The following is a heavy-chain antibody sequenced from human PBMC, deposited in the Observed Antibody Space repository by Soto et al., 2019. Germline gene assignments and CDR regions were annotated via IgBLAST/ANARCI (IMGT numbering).Heavy chain of an antibody. V-gene: IGHV1-69*06. CDR3: ARGGNNWKYAYYYYGMDV. Sequence: QVQLVQSGAEVKKPGSSVKVSCKASVGTFSSYAISWVRQAPGQGLEWMGGIIPIFGTANYAQKFQGRVTITADKSTSTAYMELSSLRSEDTAVYYCARGGNNWKYAYYYYGMDVWGQGPTVPVSS. J-gene: IGHJ6*02. CDR2: IIPIFGTA. CDR1: VGTFSSYA. D-gene: IGHD1-1*01.